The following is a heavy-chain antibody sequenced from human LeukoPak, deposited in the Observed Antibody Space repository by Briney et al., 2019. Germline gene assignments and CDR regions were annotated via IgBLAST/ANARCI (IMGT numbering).Heavy chain of an antibody. J-gene: IGHJ4*02. D-gene: IGHD4/OR15-4a*01. CDR2: IKEDGSEK. CDR3: SRKNRGTDYGN. CDR1: GFTFSNYW. Sequence: GGSLRLSCAASGFTFSNYWMSWVRQAPGKGLEWVANIKEDGSEKNYVDSVKGRFTISRDNAKNSLYLQMNSLRVEDTAVYYCSRKNRGTDYGNWGKGTLVTVSS. V-gene: IGHV3-7*02.